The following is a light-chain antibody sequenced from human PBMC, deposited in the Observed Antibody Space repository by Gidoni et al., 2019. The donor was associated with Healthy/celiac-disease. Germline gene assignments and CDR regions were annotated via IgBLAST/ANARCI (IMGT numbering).Light chain of an antibody. V-gene: IGKV1-39*01. J-gene: IGKJ5*01. Sequence: DIKMTQSPSSLSASVGDRVTITCRASQSISSYLNWYQQKPGKAPKLLIYAASSLQSGVPSRFSVSGSWTDFTLTISSLQPEDFATYYCQQSYSTPLITFGQGTRLEIQ. CDR3: QQSYSTPLIT. CDR1: QSISSY. CDR2: AAS.